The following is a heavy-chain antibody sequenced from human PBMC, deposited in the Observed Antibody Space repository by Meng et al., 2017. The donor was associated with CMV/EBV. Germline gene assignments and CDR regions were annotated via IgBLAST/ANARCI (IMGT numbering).Heavy chain of an antibody. CDR2: IIPIFGTA. V-gene: IGHV1-69*05. Sequence: SVKVSCKASGGTFSSYAISWVRQAPGQGLEWMGGIIPIFGTANYAQKFQGRVTITTDEPTSTAYMELSSLRSEDTAVYYCAGDVLGYCSGGSCYGLDYWGQGTLVTVSS. CDR3: AGDVLGYCSGGSCYGLDY. CDR1: GGTFSSYA. J-gene: IGHJ4*02. D-gene: IGHD2-15*01.